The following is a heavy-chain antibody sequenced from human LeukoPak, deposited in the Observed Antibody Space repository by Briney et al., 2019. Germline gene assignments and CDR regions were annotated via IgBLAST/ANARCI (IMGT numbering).Heavy chain of an antibody. J-gene: IGHJ3*02. Sequence: PSETLSLTCTVSGGSISSYYWSWIRQPPGKGLEWIGYIYYSGSTNYNPSLKSRVTISVDTSKNQFSLKLSSVTAADMAVYYCARDGPLTTGAFDIWGQGTMVTVSS. CDR3: ARDGPLTTGAFDI. D-gene: IGHD1-14*01. CDR1: GGSISSYY. CDR2: IYYSGST. V-gene: IGHV4-59*01.